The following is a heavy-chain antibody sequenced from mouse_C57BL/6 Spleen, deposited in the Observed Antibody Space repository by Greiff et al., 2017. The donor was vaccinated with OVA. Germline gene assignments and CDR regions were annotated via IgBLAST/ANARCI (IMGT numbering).Heavy chain of an antibody. CDR3: AREGLMVTTTASFAY. CDR1: GYTFTDYY. Sequence: EVQLQQSGPELVKPGASVKISCKASGYTFTDYYMNWVKQSHGKSLEWIGDINPDNGGTSYNQKFKGKATLTVDTSSSTAYMELRSLTSEDAAVYYCAREGLMVTTTASFAYWGQGTLVTVSA. CDR2: INPDNGGT. D-gene: IGHD2-2*01. V-gene: IGHV1-26*01. J-gene: IGHJ3*01.